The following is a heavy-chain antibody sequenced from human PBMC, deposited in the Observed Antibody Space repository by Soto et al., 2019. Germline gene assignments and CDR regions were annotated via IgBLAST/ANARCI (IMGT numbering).Heavy chain of an antibody. CDR1: GGSISSSNW. V-gene: IGHV4-4*02. J-gene: IGHJ4*02. D-gene: IGHD3-10*01. Sequence: SETLSLTCAVSGGSISSSNWWSWVRQPTGKGLEWIGEIYHSGNTNYNPTLKSRVTMAVDKSRNQFSLKLSSVTAADTAVYYCARRWGEGRVDYWGQGTLVTVSS. CDR3: ARRWGEGRVDY. CDR2: IYHSGNT.